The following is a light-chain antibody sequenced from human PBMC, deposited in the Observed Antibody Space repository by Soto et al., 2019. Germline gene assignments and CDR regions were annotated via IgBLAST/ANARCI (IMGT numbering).Light chain of an antibody. CDR3: QEYYSAPLT. V-gene: IGKV1-27*01. J-gene: IGKJ4*01. Sequence: DIQMTQSPSSLSASVGDRVTITCRASQGVSNYLAWYQQNPVKVPQLLISAASTLQSGVPSRFSGSGSGTDFTLTINSLLPEDVATYYCQEYYSAPLTFGGGTKVEIK. CDR2: AAS. CDR1: QGVSNY.